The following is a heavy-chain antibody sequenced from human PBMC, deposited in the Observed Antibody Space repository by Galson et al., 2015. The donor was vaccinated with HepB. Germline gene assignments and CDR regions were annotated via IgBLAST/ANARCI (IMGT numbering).Heavy chain of an antibody. D-gene: IGHD3-3*01. CDR1: GGTFSSYA. V-gene: IGHV1-69*04. J-gene: IGHJ4*02. CDR2: IIPILGIA. Sequence: SVKVSCKASGGTFSSYAISWVRQAPGQGLEWMGRIIPILGIANYAQKFQGRATITADKSTSTAYMELSSLRSEDTAVYYCASQTLEWLLLDYWGQGTLVTVSS. CDR3: ASQTLEWLLLDY.